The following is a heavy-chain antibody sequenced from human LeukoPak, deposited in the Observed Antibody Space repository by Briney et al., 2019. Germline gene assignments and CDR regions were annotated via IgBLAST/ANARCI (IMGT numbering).Heavy chain of an antibody. J-gene: IGHJ4*02. V-gene: IGHV5-51*01. Sequence: GESLKISCQVSGYIFVNYWIGWERQMPGKGLESMGIIYPADSDTTYSPSFQGQVTISADKSISTVYLQWSSLKASDTAMYYCARQSRDGSKTRGYYFDYWGQGTLVTVSS. CDR1: GYIFVNYW. CDR3: ARQSRDGSKTRGYYFDY. D-gene: IGHD3-10*01. CDR2: IYPADSDT.